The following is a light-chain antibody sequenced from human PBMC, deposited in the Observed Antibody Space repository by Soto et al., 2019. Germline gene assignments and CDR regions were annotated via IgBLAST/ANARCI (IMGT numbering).Light chain of an antibody. J-gene: IGKJ5*01. CDR1: QTISNY. CDR2: LAS. V-gene: IGKV1-39*01. Sequence: DIQMIQSPSSLSAFVGDRVTITCRASQTISNYLNWYQQRPGKAPKLLIYLASSLQSGLPSRFGGSGSGTDFTLTIGSLQPEDSATDYEEHSYGPPITFGQGTRLEIK. CDR3: EHSYGPPIT.